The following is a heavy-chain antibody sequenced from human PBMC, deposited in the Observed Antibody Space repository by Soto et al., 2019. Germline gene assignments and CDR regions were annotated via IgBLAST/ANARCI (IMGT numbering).Heavy chain of an antibody. CDR3: ARLTGSLDYGMDV. CDR2: IYPGDSDT. J-gene: IGHJ6*02. V-gene: IGHV5-51*01. CDR1: GYSFTSYW. D-gene: IGHD1-20*01. Sequence: GGSLGIPCMGAGYSFTSYWIGWVRQMPGKGLEWMGIIYPGDSDTRYSPSFQGQVTISADKSISTAYLQWSSLKASDTAMYYCARLTGSLDYGMDVWGQGTTVTVSS.